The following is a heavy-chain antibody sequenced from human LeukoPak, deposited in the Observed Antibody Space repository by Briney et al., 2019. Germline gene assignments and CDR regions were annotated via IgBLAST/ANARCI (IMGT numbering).Heavy chain of an antibody. J-gene: IGHJ4*02. D-gene: IGHD2-15*01. Sequence: PGRSLRLSCAASGFTFSSYAMHWVRQAPGKGLEWVAVISYDGSNKYYADSVKGRFTISRDNSKNTLYLQMNSLRAEDTAVYYCARDPPSLVGWGQGTLVTVSS. V-gene: IGHV3-30*07. CDR3: ARDPPSLVG. CDR2: ISYDGSNK. CDR1: GFTFSSYA.